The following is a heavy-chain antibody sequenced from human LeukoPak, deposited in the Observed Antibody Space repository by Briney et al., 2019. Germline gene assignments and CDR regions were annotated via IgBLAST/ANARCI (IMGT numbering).Heavy chain of an antibody. D-gene: IGHD3-16*02. J-gene: IGHJ5*02. Sequence: GGSLRLSCAASGFTFSNAWMSWVRQAPGKGLEWVGRIKSKTDGGTTDYAAPVKGRFTISRDDSKNTLYLQMNSLKTGDTAVYYCTTEVYDYVWGSHPYNWFDPWGQGTLVTVSS. CDR1: GFTFSNAW. V-gene: IGHV3-15*01. CDR2: IKSKTDGGTT. CDR3: TTEVYDYVWGSHPYNWFDP.